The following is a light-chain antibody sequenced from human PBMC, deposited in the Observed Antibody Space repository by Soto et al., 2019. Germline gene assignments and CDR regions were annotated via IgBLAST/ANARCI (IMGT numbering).Light chain of an antibody. CDR1: SSNIGNNY. V-gene: IGLV1-51*01. J-gene: IGLJ2*01. Sequence: QSVLTQSPSVSAAPGQKVTISCSGSSSNIGNNYVSWYQQLPGTAPKLLIYDNNKRPSGIPDRFSGSKSGTSGTLDITGLQTGDEADYYCCSYAGSYTLVFGGGTKLTVL. CDR3: CSYAGSYTLV. CDR2: DNN.